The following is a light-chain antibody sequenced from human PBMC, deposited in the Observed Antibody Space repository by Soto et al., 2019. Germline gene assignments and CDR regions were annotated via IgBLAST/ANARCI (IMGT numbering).Light chain of an antibody. CDR2: DAS. CDR1: QSVSSY. J-gene: IGKJ4*01. CDR3: QQRSNFFT. V-gene: IGKV3-11*01. Sequence: DIVMTQSPATLSLSPGERATLSCRASQSVSSYLAWYQQKPGQAPRLLIYDASNRATGIPARFSGSGSGTDFTLTISSLEPEDFAVYYCQQRSNFFTFGGGT.